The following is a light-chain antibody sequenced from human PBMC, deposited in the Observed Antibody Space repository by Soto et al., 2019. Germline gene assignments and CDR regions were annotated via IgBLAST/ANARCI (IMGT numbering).Light chain of an antibody. Sequence: QSVLTQSPSASASLGASVKLTCTLSSGHSSYAIAWHQQQPAKGPRYLMKLNSDGSHSKGDAIPDRVSGSSSGAERYLTISSLQSEDEADYYCQTWGTGIHYVFGTGTKLTVL. J-gene: IGLJ1*01. CDR1: SGHSSYA. V-gene: IGLV4-69*01. CDR2: LNSDGSH. CDR3: QTWGTGIHYV.